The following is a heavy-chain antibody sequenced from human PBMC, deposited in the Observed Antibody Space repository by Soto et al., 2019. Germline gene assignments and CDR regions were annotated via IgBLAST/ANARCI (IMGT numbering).Heavy chain of an antibody. Sequence: SGPTLVNPTQTLTLTCTFSGFSLSTSGMCVSWIRQPPGKALEWLALIDWDDDKYYSTSLKTRLTISKDTSKNQVVLTMTNMDPVDTATYYCARIQGGPEYYYGMDVWGQGTTVTVYS. CDR3: ARIQGGPEYYYGMDV. D-gene: IGHD2-15*01. J-gene: IGHJ6*02. CDR1: GFSLSTSGMC. V-gene: IGHV2-70*01. CDR2: IDWDDDK.